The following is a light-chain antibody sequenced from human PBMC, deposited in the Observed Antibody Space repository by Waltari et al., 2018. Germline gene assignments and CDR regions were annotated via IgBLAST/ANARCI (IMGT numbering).Light chain of an antibody. CDR1: PSVLYSVNNKHY. CDR3: QQYSGKPYT. CDR2: WAS. J-gene: IGKJ2*01. V-gene: IGKV4-1*01. Sequence: DIVMNHSPVSLAVSLGERATINCKSSPSVLYSVNNKHYLAWSQQKPGQPPKLLIYWASTRESGVPDRFSGSGSWTYFTLTITSLQAEDVAVYYCQQYSGKPYTFGQGTKLEIK.